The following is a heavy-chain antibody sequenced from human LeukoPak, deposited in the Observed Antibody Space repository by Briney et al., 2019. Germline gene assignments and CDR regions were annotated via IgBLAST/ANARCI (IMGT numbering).Heavy chain of an antibody. CDR3: ASRPGIAVAGPNFDY. J-gene: IGHJ4*02. CDR1: GGSFSGYY. CDR2: INHSGST. V-gene: IGHV4-34*01. Sequence: SETLSLTCAVYGGSFSGYYWSWIRQPPVKGLEWIGEINHSGSTNYNPSLMSRVTISVDTSKNQFSLKLSSVTAADTAVYYCASRPGIAVAGPNFDYWGQGTLVTVSS. D-gene: IGHD6-19*01.